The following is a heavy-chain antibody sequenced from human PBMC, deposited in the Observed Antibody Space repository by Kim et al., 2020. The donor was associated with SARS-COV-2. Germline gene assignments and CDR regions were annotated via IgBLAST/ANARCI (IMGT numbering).Heavy chain of an antibody. V-gene: IGHV3-53*04. Sequence: TYYADAVKGRFPISRHNSKNQLYLEMNNLKTEDTAVYYCGFTVTSDYFDYWGQGTLVTVSS. J-gene: IGHJ4*02. CDR3: GFTVTSDYFDY. CDR2: T. D-gene: IGHD4-17*01.